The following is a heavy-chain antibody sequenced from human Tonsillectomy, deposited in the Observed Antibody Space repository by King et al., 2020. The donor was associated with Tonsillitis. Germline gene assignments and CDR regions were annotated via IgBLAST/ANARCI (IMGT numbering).Heavy chain of an antibody. CDR2: IKPDGGET. CDR1: GFTFSSYW. D-gene: IGHD6-19*01. V-gene: IGHV3-7*01. Sequence: VQLVESGGDLVQPGGSLRLSCAASGFTFSSYWMNWFRQAQGKGLGGVANIKPDGGETYYVYSVKGRLTISRDNAKNSLYLQMNSLRAEDTALYYCARDLRAYSSGWGNFDYWGQGTLVTVSS. CDR3: ARDLRAYSSGWGNFDY. J-gene: IGHJ4*02.